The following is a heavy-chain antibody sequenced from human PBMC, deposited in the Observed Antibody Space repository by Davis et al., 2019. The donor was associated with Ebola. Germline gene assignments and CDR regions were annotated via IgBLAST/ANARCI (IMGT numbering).Heavy chain of an antibody. D-gene: IGHD6-13*01. V-gene: IGHV4-30-4*08. Sequence: PSETLSLTCTVSGGSISSGDYYWSWIRQPPGKGLEWIGYIYYSGSTYYNPSLKSRVTISVDTSKNQFSLKLSSVTAADTAVYYCARGRRAAGPGDYWGQGTLVTVSS. CDR3: ARGRRAAGPGDY. CDR2: IYYSGST. J-gene: IGHJ4*02. CDR1: GGSISSGDYY.